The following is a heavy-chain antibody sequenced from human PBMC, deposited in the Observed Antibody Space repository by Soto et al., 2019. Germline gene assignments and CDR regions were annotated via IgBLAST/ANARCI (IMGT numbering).Heavy chain of an antibody. CDR2: IKQDGSEK. CDR3: ARERDFWSGYGTLDY. Sequence: GGSLRLSCAASGFTFSSYWMSWVRQSPGKGLEWVANIKQDGSEKYYVDSVKGRFTISRDNAKNSLYLQMNSLRAEDTAVYYCARERDFWSGYGTLDYWGQGTLVTVSS. CDR1: GFTFSSYW. J-gene: IGHJ4*02. V-gene: IGHV3-7*03. D-gene: IGHD3-3*01.